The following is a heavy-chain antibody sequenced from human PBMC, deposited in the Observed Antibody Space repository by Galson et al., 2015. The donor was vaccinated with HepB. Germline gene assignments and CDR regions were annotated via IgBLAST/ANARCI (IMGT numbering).Heavy chain of an antibody. Sequence: VKVSCKASGYTFTSYAMHWVRQAPGQRLEWMGWINAGNGNTKYSQKFQGRVTITRDTSASTAYMELSSLRSEDTAVYYCARVGDCSSTSCYRHHYYGMDVWGQGTTVTVSS. J-gene: IGHJ6*02. CDR2: INAGNGNT. CDR1: GYTFTSYA. CDR3: ARVGDCSSTSCYRHHYYGMDV. D-gene: IGHD2-2*01. V-gene: IGHV1-3*01.